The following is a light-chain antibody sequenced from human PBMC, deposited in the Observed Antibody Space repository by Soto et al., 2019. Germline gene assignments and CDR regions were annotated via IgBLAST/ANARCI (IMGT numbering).Light chain of an antibody. J-gene: IGKJ4*01. CDR3: QQYGSSGLT. Sequence: EIVLTQSPGTRSLSPGERATLSCRASQSVSSSYLAWYQQKPGQAPRLLIYGASSRATGIPDRFSGSGSGTDFTLTISRLYPEDFAVYYCQQYGSSGLTFGGGTKVEIK. CDR2: GAS. V-gene: IGKV3-20*01. CDR1: QSVSSSY.